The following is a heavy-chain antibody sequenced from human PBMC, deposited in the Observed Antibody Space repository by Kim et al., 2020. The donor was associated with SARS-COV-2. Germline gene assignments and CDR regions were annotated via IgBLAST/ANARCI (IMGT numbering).Heavy chain of an antibody. CDR2: INSDGSSI. D-gene: IGHD7-27*01. J-gene: IGHJ5*02. CDR1: GFTFTSHW. Sequence: GGSLRLSCAASGFTFTSHWMHWVRQVPGKGLEWVSRINSDGSSISYADSVKGRFTISRDNAKNTLYLQMNSLRAEDTAVYYCGRELGIPWGQGTLVTVPA. V-gene: IGHV3-74*01. CDR3: GRELGIP.